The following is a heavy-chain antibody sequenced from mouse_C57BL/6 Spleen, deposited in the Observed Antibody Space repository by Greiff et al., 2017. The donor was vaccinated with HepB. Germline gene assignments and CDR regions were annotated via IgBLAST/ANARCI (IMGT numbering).Heavy chain of an antibody. CDR3: AGFYYGNYVS. J-gene: IGHJ2*01. Sequence: EVQLQQSGAELVKPGASVKLSCTASGFNIKDYYMHWVKQRTEQGLEWIGRIDPEDGETKYAPKFQGKATIPADTSSNTAYLQLSSLTSEDTAVYYCAGFYYGNYVSWGQGTTLTVSS. D-gene: IGHD2-1*01. V-gene: IGHV14-2*01. CDR2: IDPEDGET. CDR1: GFNIKDYY.